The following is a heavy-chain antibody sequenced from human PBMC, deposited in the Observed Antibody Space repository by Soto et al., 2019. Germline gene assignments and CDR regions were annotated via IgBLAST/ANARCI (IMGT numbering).Heavy chain of an antibody. CDR2: IYYSGST. CDR3: ARQRTSVVTQAYFDS. Sequence: KPSETLSLTCTVTGDSINNRSYYWGWIRQPPGKGLEWIGSIYYSGSTYNNPSLKSRVSMSVDTSKNQFSLKLRSVTAADTALYYCARQRTSVVTQAYFDSWGQGSLVTVS. J-gene: IGHJ4*02. CDR1: GDSINNRSYY. D-gene: IGHD2-21*02. V-gene: IGHV4-39*01.